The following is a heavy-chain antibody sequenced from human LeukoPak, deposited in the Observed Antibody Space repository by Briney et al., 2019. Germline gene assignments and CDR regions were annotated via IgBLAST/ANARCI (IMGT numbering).Heavy chain of an antibody. J-gene: IGHJ4*02. V-gene: IGHV3-74*01. Sequence: GSLRLSREASGITFNNYWLHWVRQAPGKRLVWVSRVDTDGSGTIYADSVKGRFTVSRDNAKNTLYLQMISLRAEDTAVYYCARGGYSSGLDYWGQGILVTVSS. CDR1: GITFNNYW. CDR2: VDTDGSGT. D-gene: IGHD6-19*01. CDR3: ARGGYSSGLDY.